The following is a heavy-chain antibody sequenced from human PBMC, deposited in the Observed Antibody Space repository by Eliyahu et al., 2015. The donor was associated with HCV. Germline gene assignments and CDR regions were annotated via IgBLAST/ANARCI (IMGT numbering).Heavy chain of an antibody. CDR2: ISSSSSYI. J-gene: IGHJ6*02. Sequence: EVQLVESGGGLVKPGGSLRVSCAASGFTFSSYSMNWVRQAPGKGLEWVSSISSSSSYIYYADSVKGRFTISRDNAKNSLYLQMNSLRAEDTTVYYCARDRTSGSSCLDVWGQGTTVTVSS. D-gene: IGHD3-3*01. CDR1: GFTFSSYS. CDR3: ARDRTSGSSCLDV. V-gene: IGHV3-21*01.